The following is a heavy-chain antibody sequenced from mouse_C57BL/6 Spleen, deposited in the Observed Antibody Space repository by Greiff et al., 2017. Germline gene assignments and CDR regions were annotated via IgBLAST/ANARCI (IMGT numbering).Heavy chain of an antibody. D-gene: IGHD1-1*01. Sequence: VQLQESGAELVKPGASVKLSCTASGFNIKDYYMHWVKQRTEQGLEWIGRIDPEDGETKYAPKFQGKATMTADTSSNTAYLQLRSLTSEDTAVYYCARGSSLTWVAYWGQGTLVTVSA. J-gene: IGHJ3*01. V-gene: IGHV14-2*01. CDR3: ARGSSLTWVAY. CDR1: GFNIKDYY. CDR2: IDPEDGET.